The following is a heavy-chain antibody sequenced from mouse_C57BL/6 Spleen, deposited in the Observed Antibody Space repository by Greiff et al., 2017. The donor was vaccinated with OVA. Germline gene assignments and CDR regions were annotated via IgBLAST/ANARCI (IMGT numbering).Heavy chain of an antibody. Sequence: EVKLMESGGGLVKPGGSLKLSCAASGFTFSSYAMSWVRQTPEKRLEWVATISDGGSYTYYPDNVKGRFTISRDNAKNNLYLQMSHLKSEDTAMYYCAKDLGRNAMDYWGQGTSVTVSS. CDR3: AKDLGRNAMDY. J-gene: IGHJ4*01. CDR2: ISDGGSYT. V-gene: IGHV5-4*01. CDR1: GFTFSSYA. D-gene: IGHD3-1*01.